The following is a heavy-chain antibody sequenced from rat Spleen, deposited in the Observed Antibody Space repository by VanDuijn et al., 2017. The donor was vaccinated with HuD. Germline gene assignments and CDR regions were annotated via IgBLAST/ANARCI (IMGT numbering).Heavy chain of an antibody. CDR3: ASPLGTGDY. Sequence: EVQLVESGGGLVQPGRSMKLSCAASGFTFSNYYMAWVRQAPTKGLEWGASITTGGGNTYYRDAVKGRFIISRDNAKSTLYLQMDSLRSEDTATYYCASPLGTGDYWGQGVMVTVSS. CDR1: GFTFSNYY. V-gene: IGHV5-25*01. J-gene: IGHJ2*01. CDR2: ITTGGGNT. D-gene: IGHD1-5*01.